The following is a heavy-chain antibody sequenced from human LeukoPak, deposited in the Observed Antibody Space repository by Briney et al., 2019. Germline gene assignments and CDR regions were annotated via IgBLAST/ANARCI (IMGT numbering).Heavy chain of an antibody. CDR2: IYYSGIT. V-gene: IGHV4-59*08. Sequence: SETLSLTCTVSGGSVSSYYWSWIRQPPGKGLEWIGYIYYSGITNYNPSLKSRVTISVDTSKNQFSLKLSSVTATDTAVYYCASLKGSSGWLDYWGQGTLVTVSS. J-gene: IGHJ4*02. D-gene: IGHD6-19*01. CDR1: GGSVSSYY. CDR3: ASLKGSSGWLDY.